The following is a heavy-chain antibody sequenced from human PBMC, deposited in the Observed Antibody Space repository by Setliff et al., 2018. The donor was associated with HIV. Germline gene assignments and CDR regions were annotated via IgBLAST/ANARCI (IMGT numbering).Heavy chain of an antibody. J-gene: IGHJ3*02. CDR2: IYYSGST. CDR1: GGSISSGGYY. Sequence: SETLSLTCTVSGGSISSGGYYWSWIRQQPGKGLEWIGYIYYSGSTYYNPSLKSRVTISVDTSKNQFSLKLSSVTAADTAVYYCAREERREAFDIWGQGTMVTVSS. CDR3: AREERREAFDI. V-gene: IGHV4-31*03. D-gene: IGHD1-1*01.